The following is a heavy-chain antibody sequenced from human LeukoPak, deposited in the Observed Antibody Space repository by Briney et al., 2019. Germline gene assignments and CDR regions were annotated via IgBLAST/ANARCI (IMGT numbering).Heavy chain of an antibody. J-gene: IGHJ4*02. CDR3: ARIRDGYNYELDY. D-gene: IGHD5-24*01. V-gene: IGHV3-74*01. CDR1: GFTFSSYW. Sequence: GGSLRLSCAASGFTFSSYWMHWVRQAPGKGLMWVSRINSDASSILYADSVKGRFTISRDNSKNTLYLQMNSLRAEDTAVYYCARIRDGYNYELDYWGQGTLVTVSS. CDR2: INSDASSI.